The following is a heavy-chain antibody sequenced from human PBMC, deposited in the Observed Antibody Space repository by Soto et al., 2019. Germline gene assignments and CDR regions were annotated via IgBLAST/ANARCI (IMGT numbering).Heavy chain of an antibody. CDR1: GYTFTSYA. CDR3: ARDLSRDGYNSLDY. J-gene: IGHJ4*02. CDR2: INAGNGNT. D-gene: IGHD5-12*01. V-gene: IGHV1-3*01. Sequence: ASVKVSCKASGYTFTSYAMHWVRQAPGQRLEWLGWINAGNGNTKYSQKFQDRVTITRDTSASIAYMELSSLRSEDTAVYYCARDLSRDGYNSLDYWGQGTLVTVSP.